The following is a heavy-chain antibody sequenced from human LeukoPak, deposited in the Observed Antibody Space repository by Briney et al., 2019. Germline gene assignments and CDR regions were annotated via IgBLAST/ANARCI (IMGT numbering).Heavy chain of an antibody. V-gene: IGHV3-23*01. D-gene: IGHD1-26*01. J-gene: IGHJ4*01. Sequence: GGSLRLSCVASGFTFKTYAMSWVRQRPGQGPEWVSMIRSSGDTTDYAESVKDRFSISRDNAKNPLYLHLESPRGEDTAIYYCAKDPRAMGRYFFDDWGQGTLVSVSS. CDR3: AKDPRAMGRYFFDD. CDR1: GFTFKTYA. CDR2: IRSSGDTT.